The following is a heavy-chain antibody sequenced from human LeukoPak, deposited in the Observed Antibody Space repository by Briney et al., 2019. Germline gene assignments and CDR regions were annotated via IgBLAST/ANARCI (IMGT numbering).Heavy chain of an antibody. J-gene: IGHJ4*02. CDR3: ARTAVAGPDYFDY. D-gene: IGHD6-19*01. Sequence: SETLSLTCPVSGSSISSYYWSWIRQPPGKGLEWIGYIYYSGSTNYNPSLKSRVTISVDTSKNQFSLKLSSVTAADTAVYYCARTAVAGPDYFDYWGQGTLVTVSS. CDR1: GSSISSYY. V-gene: IGHV4-59*01. CDR2: IYYSGST.